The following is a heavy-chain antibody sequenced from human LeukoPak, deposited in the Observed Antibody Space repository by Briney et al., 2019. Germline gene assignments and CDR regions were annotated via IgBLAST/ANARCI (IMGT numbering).Heavy chain of an antibody. CDR2: IDPDGSEK. Sequence: GGSLRVSCAASGFTFNSYWMSRVRQAPGKGLEWVANIDPDGSEKQYGDSVKGRFTTSRDNAKNSLYLQMNSLRAEDTAIYYCARIYYFGDNNWRYFDNWGQGTLVTVSS. V-gene: IGHV3-7*01. J-gene: IGHJ4*02. D-gene: IGHD3-10*01. CDR3: ARIYYFGDNNWRYFDN. CDR1: GFTFNSYW.